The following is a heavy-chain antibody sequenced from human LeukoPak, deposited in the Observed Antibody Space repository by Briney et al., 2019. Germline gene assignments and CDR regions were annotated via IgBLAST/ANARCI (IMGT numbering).Heavy chain of an antibody. J-gene: IGHJ4*02. CDR2: ISAYNGNT. Sequence: FTSYGXSWVXQAXXXXXXXXGWISAYNGNTNYAQKLQGRVTMTTDTSTSTAYMELRSLRSDDTAVYYCAREVGADGDSIDWGQGTLVTVSS. D-gene: IGHD1-26*01. CDR1: FTSYG. CDR3: AREVGADGDSID. V-gene: IGHV1-18*01.